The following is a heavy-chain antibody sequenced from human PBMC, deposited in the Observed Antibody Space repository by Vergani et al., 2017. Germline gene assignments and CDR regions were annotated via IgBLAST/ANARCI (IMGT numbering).Heavy chain of an antibody. V-gene: IGHV1-18*01. J-gene: IGHJ3*02. CDR2: ISAYNGNT. D-gene: IGHD3-22*01. Sequence: QVQLVQSGAEVKKPGASVKVSCKASGYTFTSYGISWVRQAPGQGLEWMGWISAYNGNTNYAQKFQGRVTMTRDTSNSTAYMELSRLRSDDTAVYYCARVYGYYYDSSGKGAFDIWGQGTMVTVSS. CDR1: GYTFTSYG. CDR3: ARVYGYYYDSSGKGAFDI.